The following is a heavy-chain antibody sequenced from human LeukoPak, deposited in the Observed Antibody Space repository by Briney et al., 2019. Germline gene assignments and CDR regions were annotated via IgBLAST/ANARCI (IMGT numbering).Heavy chain of an antibody. CDR3: ARGYNGARPSYYYYGMDV. D-gene: IGHD2-2*02. CDR1: SGSISSGGYY. CDR2: INHSGST. Sequence: SETLSLTCTVSSGSISSGGYYWSWIRQPPGKGLEWIGEINHSGSTNYNPSLKSRVTISVDTSKNQFSLKLSSVTAADTAVYYCARGYNGARPSYYYYGMDVWGQGTTVTVSS. J-gene: IGHJ6*02. V-gene: IGHV4-39*07.